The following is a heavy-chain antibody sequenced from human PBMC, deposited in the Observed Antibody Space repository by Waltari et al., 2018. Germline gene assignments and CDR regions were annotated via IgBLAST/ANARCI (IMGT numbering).Heavy chain of an antibody. CDR1: GGSISSYY. Sequence: QVQLQESGPGLVKPSETLSLTCTVSGGSISSYYWSWIRQPPGKGLEWIGYSYYSGSNNYNPSLKSRVNISVDTSKNQFSLKLSSVTAADTAVYYCAREDSSSFGGVGYWGQGTLVTVSS. CDR2: SYYSGSN. D-gene: IGHD6-6*01. V-gene: IGHV4-59*01. J-gene: IGHJ4*02. CDR3: AREDSSSFGGVGY.